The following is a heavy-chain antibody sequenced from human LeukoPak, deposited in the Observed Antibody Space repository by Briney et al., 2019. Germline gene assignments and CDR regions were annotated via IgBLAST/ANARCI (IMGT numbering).Heavy chain of an antibody. V-gene: IGHV1-2*02. D-gene: IGHD5-12*01. CDR2: INPNSGGT. Sequence: ASVKVSCKASGYTFTSYDINWVRQATGQGLEWMGWINPNSGGTDYAQKFQGRVTMTRDTSISTAYMEMSRLRSDDTAVYYCAFGYSHNAFDIWGQGAMVTVSS. CDR3: AFGYSHNAFDI. CDR1: GYTFTSYD. J-gene: IGHJ3*02.